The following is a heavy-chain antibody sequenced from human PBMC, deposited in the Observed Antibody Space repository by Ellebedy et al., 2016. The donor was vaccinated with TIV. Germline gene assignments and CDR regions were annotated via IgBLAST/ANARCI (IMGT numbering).Heavy chain of an antibody. D-gene: IGHD6-19*01. Sequence: PGGSLRLSCAVSGFIVSSNYMGWVRQAPGKGLEWVAFIRDDKEDSRTHYGDSVKGRFTVSKDFSKNTLYLQVNYLTDEDTAVYFCARISAGSGNWYHFDSWGQGALVIVSS. CDR3: ARISAGSGNWYHFDS. CDR2: IRDDKEDSRT. CDR1: GFIVSSNY. J-gene: IGHJ4*02. V-gene: IGHV3-53*01.